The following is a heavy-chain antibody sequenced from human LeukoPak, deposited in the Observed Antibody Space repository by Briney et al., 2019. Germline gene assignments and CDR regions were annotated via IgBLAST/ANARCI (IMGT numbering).Heavy chain of an antibody. Sequence: GGSLRLSCAASGFTFGSYAMTWVRQAPGKGLEWVSAISGSGSATYYADSVKGRFTISRDNAKNSLYLQMNSLRAEDTAVYYCARWIVGATTFDYWGQETLVTVSS. D-gene: IGHD1-26*01. CDR3: ARWIVGATTFDY. CDR1: GFTFGSYA. V-gene: IGHV3-23*01. CDR2: ISGSGSAT. J-gene: IGHJ4*02.